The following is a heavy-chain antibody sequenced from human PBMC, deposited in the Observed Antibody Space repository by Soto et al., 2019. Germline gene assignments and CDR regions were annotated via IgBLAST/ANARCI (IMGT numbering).Heavy chain of an antibody. Sequence: QVQLQQSGPGLVKPSQTLSLTCAISGDSVSTNSATWDWIRQSPSRGLEWLGRTYYRSKWYNDSAVSVKGRIATTPDTSTILFSQQLNSVPPDDTAVYSCARLVGNSWLDSWGQGTLVTVSS. CDR3: ARLVGNSWLDS. V-gene: IGHV6-1*01. D-gene: IGHD2-2*01. CDR1: GDSVSTNSAT. CDR2: TYYRSKWYN. J-gene: IGHJ5*01.